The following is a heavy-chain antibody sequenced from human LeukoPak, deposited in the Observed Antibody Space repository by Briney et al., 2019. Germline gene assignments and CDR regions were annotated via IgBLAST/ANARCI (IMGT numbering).Heavy chain of an antibody. CDR1: GFLLSTSGVG. J-gene: IGHJ4*02. CDR3: AHTSLDRSSGWFLDF. Sequence: ESGPTLVNPTQTLTLTCTFSGFLLSTSGVGVGWIRQPPGKALDWLALIYWDNDKRYSPSLKSRLTITRDTSKNQVVLTMTNMDPVDTATYYCAHTSLDRSSGWFLDFWGQGTLVTVSS. D-gene: IGHD6-19*01. CDR2: IYWDNDK. V-gene: IGHV2-5*02.